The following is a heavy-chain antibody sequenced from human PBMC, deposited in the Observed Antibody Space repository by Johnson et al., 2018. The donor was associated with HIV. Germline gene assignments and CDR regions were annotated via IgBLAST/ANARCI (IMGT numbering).Heavy chain of an antibody. CDR3: ATDHPTAPLFIMNAFDI. D-gene: IGHD3-16*01. CDR1: GFSFSNYA. J-gene: IGHJ3*02. V-gene: IGHV3-23*04. CDR2: ITGSGTST. Sequence: VQLVESGGGLVQPGGSLRLSCAASGFSFSNYAMSWVRQGPGKGLEWVSAITGSGTSTYYADSVKGRFTIPRDNSKNTLYLQMNSLKIEYTAVYYCATDHPTAPLFIMNAFDIWGQGTMVTVSS.